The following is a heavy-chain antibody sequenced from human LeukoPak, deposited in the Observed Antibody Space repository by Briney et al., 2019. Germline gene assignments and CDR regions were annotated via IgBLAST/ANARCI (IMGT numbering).Heavy chain of an antibody. J-gene: IGHJ3*02. V-gene: IGHV3-20*04. CDR2: INWYGGST. CDR3: ARALWSGYYAIYWGAFDI. Sequence: GGSLRLSCAASGFTFDDYGMNWVRQAPGKGLEWVSGINWYGGSTGYADSVKGRFTISSDNAKNSLYLQLNSLRAEDTSLYYGARALWSGYYAIYWGAFDIWGQGTMVTVSS. CDR1: GFTFDDYG. D-gene: IGHD3-3*01.